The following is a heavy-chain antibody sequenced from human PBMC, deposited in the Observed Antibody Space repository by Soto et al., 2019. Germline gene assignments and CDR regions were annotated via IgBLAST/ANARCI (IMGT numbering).Heavy chain of an antibody. CDR1: GFTFSSYA. J-gene: IGHJ4*02. CDR3: AKVDYFDY. Sequence: PGGSLRLSCAASGFTFSSYAMHWVRQAPGKGLEWVAVISYDGSNKYYADSVKGRFTISRDNSKNTLYLQMNSLRAEDTAVYYCAKVDYFDYWGQGTLVTVSS. V-gene: IGHV3-30-3*01. CDR2: ISYDGSNK.